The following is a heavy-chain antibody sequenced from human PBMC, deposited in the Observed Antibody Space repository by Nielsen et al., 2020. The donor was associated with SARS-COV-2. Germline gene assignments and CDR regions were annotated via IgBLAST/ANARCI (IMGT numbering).Heavy chain of an antibody. CDR2: INPNSGDT. Sequence: ASVKVSCKASGYTFSGYYIYWVRQAPGQGLELMGRINPNSGDTNYEQKFQGRVTMTRDTSSDTAYMELSVLRSDDTAVYYCARNPGYSRSLYFDYWGQGTLVTVSS. CDR3: ARNPGYSRSLYFDY. D-gene: IGHD1-26*01. CDR1: GYTFSGYY. J-gene: IGHJ4*02. V-gene: IGHV1-2*06.